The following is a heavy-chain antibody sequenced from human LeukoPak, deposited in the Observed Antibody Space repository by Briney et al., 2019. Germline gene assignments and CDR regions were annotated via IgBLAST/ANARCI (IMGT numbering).Heavy chain of an antibody. CDR2: IYSGGST. J-gene: IGHJ6*02. CDR3: ARDILAAAGLDYYYYYGMDV. D-gene: IGHD6-13*01. Sequence: QTGGSLRLSCAASGFTVSSNYMSWVRQAPGKGLEWVSVIYSGGSTYYADSVKGRFTISRDNSKNTLYLQMNSLRAEDTAVYYCARDILAAAGLDYYYYYGMDVWGQGTTVTVFS. V-gene: IGHV3-66*01. CDR1: GFTVSSNY.